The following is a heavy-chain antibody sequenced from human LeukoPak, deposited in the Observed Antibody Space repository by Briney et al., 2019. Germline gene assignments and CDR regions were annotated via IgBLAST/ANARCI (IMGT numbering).Heavy chain of an antibody. CDR2: IIPIFGTT. Sequence: SVKVSCKASGGTFSSYAISWVRRAPGQGLEWMGGIIPIFGTTNYAQKFQGRVTITADESTSTAYMELSSLRSEDAAVYYCARDLDSRGNFDYWGQGTLVTVSS. J-gene: IGHJ4*02. V-gene: IGHV1-69*13. CDR1: GGTFSSYA. D-gene: IGHD3-22*01. CDR3: ARDLDSRGNFDY.